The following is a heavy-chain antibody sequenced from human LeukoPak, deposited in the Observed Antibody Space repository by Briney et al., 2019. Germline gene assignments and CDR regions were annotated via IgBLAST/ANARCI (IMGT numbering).Heavy chain of an antibody. CDR2: IYYSKNT. CDR1: GGSISSSSAY. J-gene: IGHJ4*02. Sequence: SETLSLTCTVSGGSISSSSAYWGWIRQPPGKGLEWIGSIYYSKNTYYNPSLKSRVTISAYTSKNQFSLTLGSVSATDTAVYYCVSPRGFSYGYFDYGGQGTLVTVSS. V-gene: IGHV4-39*01. D-gene: IGHD5-18*01. CDR3: VSPRGFSYGYFDY.